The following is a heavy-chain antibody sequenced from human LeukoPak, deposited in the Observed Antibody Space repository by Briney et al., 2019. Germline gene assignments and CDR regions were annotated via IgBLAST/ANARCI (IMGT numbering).Heavy chain of an antibody. Sequence: GSLRLSCAASGFTFSSYSMNWVRQAPGKGLEWVSSISSSGSYIYYADSVKGRFTISRDNAKNSLYLQMNSLRAEDTAVYYCASGGYSYGDMDVWGKGTTVTVSS. V-gene: IGHV3-21*01. J-gene: IGHJ6*03. CDR3: ASGGYSYGDMDV. CDR1: GFTFSSYS. D-gene: IGHD5-18*01. CDR2: ISSSGSYI.